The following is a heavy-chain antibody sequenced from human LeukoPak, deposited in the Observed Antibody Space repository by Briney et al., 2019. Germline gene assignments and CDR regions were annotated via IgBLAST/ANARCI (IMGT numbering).Heavy chain of an antibody. V-gene: IGHV1-18*01. CDR1: GYTFNCYG. CDR2: ISAYNGNT. D-gene: IGHD6-19*01. CDR3: ARADIRAIASSGWYGFDY. J-gene: IGHJ4*02. Sequence: ASVKVSCKASGYTFNCYGISWVRQAPGQGLEWMGWISAYNGNTNYAQKVQGRVTMTTDTSTSTAYMELRSLRSDDTAVYYCARADIRAIASSGWYGFDYWGQGTLVTVSS.